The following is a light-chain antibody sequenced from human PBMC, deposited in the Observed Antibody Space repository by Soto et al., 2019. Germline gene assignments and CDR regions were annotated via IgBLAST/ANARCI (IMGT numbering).Light chain of an antibody. CDR3: QQYYHWRT. CDR2: AAS. CDR1: QSISSW. J-gene: IGKJ1*01. V-gene: IGKV1-5*01. Sequence: DVQMTQSPSTLSASVGDRVTITCRASQSISSWLAWYQQKPGKAPKLLIYAASTLQSGVPSRFSGSGSGTEFTLTISSLQPEDFAIYFCQQYYHWRTFGQGTKVDI.